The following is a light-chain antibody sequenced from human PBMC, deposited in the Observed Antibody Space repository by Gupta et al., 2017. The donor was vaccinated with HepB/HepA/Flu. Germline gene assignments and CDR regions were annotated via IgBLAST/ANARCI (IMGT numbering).Light chain of an antibody. CDR3: NADTTKSTLV. J-gene: IGLJ3*02. CDR2: DVS. CDR1: SSDVGGYDY. V-gene: IGLV2-14*03. Sequence: QSALTQPASVSGSPGPSITISCTGTSSDVGGYDYVSWYQQHPGKDHKLMIYDVSNRTAGVAGRFSGSKAGNTASLTISGRKAEDEADYYCNADTTKSTLVFGGGTRLTVL.